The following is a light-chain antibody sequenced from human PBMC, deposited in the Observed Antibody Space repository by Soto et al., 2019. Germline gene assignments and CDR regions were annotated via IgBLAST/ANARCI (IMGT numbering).Light chain of an antibody. CDR1: QSLLHSSGYNY. CDR2: LGS. V-gene: IGKV2-28*01. Sequence: DIVMTQSPLSLPVTPGEPASISCRSSQSLLHSSGYNYLDWYLQKPGQSPQLLIYLGSNRSSGVPDRFSDSGSGTDLTLKISRVEAGDVGVYYCMQALQSPRTFGQGTKVEIK. CDR3: MQALQSPRT. J-gene: IGKJ1*01.